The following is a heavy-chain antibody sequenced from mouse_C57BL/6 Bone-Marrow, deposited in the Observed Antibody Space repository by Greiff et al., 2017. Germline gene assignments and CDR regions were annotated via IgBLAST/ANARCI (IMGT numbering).Heavy chain of an antibody. J-gene: IGHJ3*01. V-gene: IGHV14-4*01. CDR3: TVLRGWFAY. Sequence: VQLQQSGAELVRPGASVKLSCTASGFNIKDDYMHWVKQRPEQGLEWIGWIDPENGDTEYASKFQGKATITADTSSNTAYLQLSSLTSEDTAVYYCTVLRGWFAYWGQGTLVTVSA. CDR1: GFNIKDDY. D-gene: IGHD1-1*01. CDR2: IDPENGDT.